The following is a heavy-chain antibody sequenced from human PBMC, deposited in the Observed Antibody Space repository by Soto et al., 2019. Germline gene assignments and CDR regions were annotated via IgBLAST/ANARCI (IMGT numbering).Heavy chain of an antibody. CDR2: ISAYNGNT. J-gene: IGHJ6*02. Sequence: QVQLVQSGAEVKKPGASVKVSCKASGYTFTSYGISWVRQAPGQGLEWMGWISAYNGNTNYAQKLPVRVTRTTDTSTSTAYMELRSLRSDDTAVYYCARSGKCLRSTYYYYYGMDVWGQGTTVTVSS. D-gene: IGHD5-12*01. CDR1: GYTFTSYG. V-gene: IGHV1-18*01. CDR3: ARSGKCLRSTYYYYYGMDV.